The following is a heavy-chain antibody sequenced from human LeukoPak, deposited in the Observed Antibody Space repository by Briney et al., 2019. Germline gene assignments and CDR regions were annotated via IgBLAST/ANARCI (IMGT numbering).Heavy chain of an antibody. CDR1: GFTLSSNW. J-gene: IGHJ4*02. CDR3: ATVFDY. CDR2: MDDEGSGT. V-gene: IGHV3-74*01. Sequence: GGSLTLSCAVSGFTLSSNWMHWVCQAPGKGLEWVSRMDDEGSGTSYADSVKGRFTISRDNAKNTVYLQMNSLRVEDSAVYYCATVFDYWGQGTLVTVSS.